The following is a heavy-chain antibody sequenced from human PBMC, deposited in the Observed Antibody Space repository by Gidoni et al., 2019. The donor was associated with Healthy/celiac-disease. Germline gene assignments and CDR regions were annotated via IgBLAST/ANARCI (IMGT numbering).Heavy chain of an antibody. Sequence: GKGLEWVSSISSSSSYIYYADSVKGRFTISRDNAKNSLYLQMNSLRAEDTAVYYCARDLSGYYYDSSGYYFDYWGQGTLVTVSS. J-gene: IGHJ4*02. D-gene: IGHD3-22*01. CDR3: ARDLSGYYYDSSGYYFDY. CDR2: ISSSSSYI. V-gene: IGHV3-21*01.